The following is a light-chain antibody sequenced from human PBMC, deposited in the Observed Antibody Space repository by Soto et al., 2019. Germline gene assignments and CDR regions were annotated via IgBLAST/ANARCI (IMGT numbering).Light chain of an antibody. CDR2: DVS. V-gene: IGLV2-14*03. J-gene: IGLJ1*01. CDR1: SSDVGGYNS. Sequence: QSVLTQPASVSGSPGQSITISCTGTSSDVGGYNSVSWYQHHPGKAPKLMIYDVSNRPSGVSYRFSGSKSGNTASLTISGLQAEDEADYYCSSYTTSSTRVFGTGTKVTVL. CDR3: SSYTTSSTRV.